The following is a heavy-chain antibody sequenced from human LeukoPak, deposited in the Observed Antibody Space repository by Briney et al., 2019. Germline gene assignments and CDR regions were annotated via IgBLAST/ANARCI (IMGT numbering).Heavy chain of an antibody. CDR1: GFTFSSSW. CDR2: IKPDGSEK. J-gene: IGHJ4*02. D-gene: IGHD1-26*01. CDR3: ARDTVGATDY. Sequence: GGSLRLSCAASGFTFSSSWMSWVRQAPGKGLEWVANIKPDGSEKYYVDSVKGRFTISRDNAKNSLCLQMNSLRAEDTALYFCARDTVGATDYWGQGTLVTVSS. V-gene: IGHV3-7*01.